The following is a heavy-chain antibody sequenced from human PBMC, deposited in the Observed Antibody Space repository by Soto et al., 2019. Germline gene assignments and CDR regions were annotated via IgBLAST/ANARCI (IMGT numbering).Heavy chain of an antibody. J-gene: IGHJ6*02. Sequence: QVQLVESGGGVVQPGRSLRLSCAASGFTFSSYGMHWVRQAPGKGLEWVAVIWYDGSNKYYADSVKGRFTISRDNSKNTLYLQMNSLRAEDTAVYYCAREVAPYYYYCGMDVWGQGTTVTVSS. CDR2: IWYDGSNK. CDR1: GFTFSSYG. CDR3: AREVAPYYYYCGMDV. D-gene: IGHD2-15*01. V-gene: IGHV3-33*01.